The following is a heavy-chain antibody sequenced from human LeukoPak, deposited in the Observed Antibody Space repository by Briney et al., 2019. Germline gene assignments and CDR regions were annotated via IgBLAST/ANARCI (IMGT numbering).Heavy chain of an antibody. CDR2: INHSGST. J-gene: IGHJ5*02. Sequence: PSETLSLTCAVYGGSFSGYYWSWIRQPPGKGLDWIGEINHSGSTNYNPSLKSRVTISVDTSKNQFSLKLSSVTAADTAVYYCARGPPFVVVVPAAMPGRRFDPWGQGTLVTVSS. CDR1: GGSFSGYY. CDR3: ARGPPFVVVVPAAMPGRRFDP. V-gene: IGHV4-34*01. D-gene: IGHD2-2*01.